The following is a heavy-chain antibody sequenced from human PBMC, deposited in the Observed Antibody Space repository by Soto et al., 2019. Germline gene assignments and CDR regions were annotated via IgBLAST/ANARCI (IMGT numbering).Heavy chain of an antibody. J-gene: IGHJ4*02. CDR2: INPNSGGT. CDR3: ARDDSGFSGSHYIDYFNY. V-gene: IGHV1-2*06. CDR1: GYIFTDYY. Sequence: VKVSCKASGYIFTDYYMHWVRQAPGQELGWMGRINPNSGGTNYAQKFQGRVTMTRDTSISTAYTELSSLRSEDTATYYCARDDSGFSGSHYIDYFNYWGQGALVTVSS. D-gene: IGHD1-26*01.